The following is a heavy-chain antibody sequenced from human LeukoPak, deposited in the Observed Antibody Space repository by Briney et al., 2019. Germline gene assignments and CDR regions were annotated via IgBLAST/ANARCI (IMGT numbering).Heavy chain of an antibody. CDR2: IRQDASEI. CDR3: ARLLGMVTTYDI. CDR1: GFTFSSHW. V-gene: IGHV3-7*04. D-gene: IGHD5-24*01. Sequence: GGTLRVSCAASGFTFSSHWMSWVRQAPGKGLQWVASIRQDASEIHYVDSVRGRFTISRDNAENSLYLQMNSLRAEDTAVYYCARLLGMVTTYDIWGQGTMVTVSS. J-gene: IGHJ3*02.